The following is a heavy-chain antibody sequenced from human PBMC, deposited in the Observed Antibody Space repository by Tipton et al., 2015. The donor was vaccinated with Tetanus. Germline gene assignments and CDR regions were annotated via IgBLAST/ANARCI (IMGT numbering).Heavy chain of an antibody. Sequence: SLRLSCAASGFIFSSYGIHWVHQAPGKGLEWVAVSWYDGTDKYYADSVKGRFTISRDNSKNTLYLQMNSLRAEDTAVYYCAREADCSGGCCFSGDFDTWGQGTQVTVSS. CDR3: AREADCSGGCCFSGDFDT. D-gene: IGHD2-15*01. CDR1: GFIFSSYG. V-gene: IGHV3-33*01. CDR2: SWYDGTDK. J-gene: IGHJ4*02.